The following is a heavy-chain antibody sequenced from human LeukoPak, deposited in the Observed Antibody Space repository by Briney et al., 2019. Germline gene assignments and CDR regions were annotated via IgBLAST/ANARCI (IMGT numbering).Heavy chain of an antibody. D-gene: IGHD5-12*01. Sequence: PGGSLRLSCAASGFTLSTFSMTWVGQSPGKRLECCSSIRSSSSYVYHADSVKGRVTISRDNAKNSLYLQMNSLRAEDTAVYYCARANRVDIVATRLPDRIDYWGQGTLVTVSS. CDR1: GFTLSTFS. V-gene: IGHV3-21*01. J-gene: IGHJ4*02. CDR2: IRSSSSYV. CDR3: ARANRVDIVATRLPDRIDY.